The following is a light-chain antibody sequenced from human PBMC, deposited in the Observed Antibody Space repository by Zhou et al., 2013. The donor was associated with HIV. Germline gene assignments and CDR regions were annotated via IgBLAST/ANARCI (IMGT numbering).Light chain of an antibody. CDR1: HTISANY. CDR2: GAS. CDR3: QQYANSPQT. V-gene: IGKV3-20*01. Sequence: EIVLTQSPGTLSLSPGERATLSCRASHTISANYLAWYQQKPGQAPRLLVYGASTRATGIPDRFTGSGSGTDFTLTFTTLGPEDFAVYYCQQYANSPQTFGQGPKVEIK. J-gene: IGKJ2*01.